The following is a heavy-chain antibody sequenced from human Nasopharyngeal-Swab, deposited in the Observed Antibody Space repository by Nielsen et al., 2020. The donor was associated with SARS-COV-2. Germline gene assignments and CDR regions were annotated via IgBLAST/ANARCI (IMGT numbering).Heavy chain of an antibody. CDR1: GGSFNGFY. V-gene: IGHV4-34*01. J-gene: IGHJ6*02. CDR3: ARAGRVGDAYTGLDV. D-gene: IGHD5-24*01. CDR2: INHNERT. Sequence: SETLSLTCSVSGGSFNGFYWNWIRQDPGKGLEWIGEINHNERTNYNPSLKSRVTMSVDTSPNQVSLKLNSLTATDTAVYYCARAGRVGDAYTGLDVWGQGTTVTVSS.